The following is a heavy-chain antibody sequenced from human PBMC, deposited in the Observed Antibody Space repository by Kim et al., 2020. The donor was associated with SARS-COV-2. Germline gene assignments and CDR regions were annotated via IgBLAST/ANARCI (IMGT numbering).Heavy chain of an antibody. Sequence: SETLSLTCAVYGGSFSGYYWSWIRQPPGKGLEWIGEINHSGSTNYNPSLKSRVTISVDTSKNQFSLKLSSVTAADTAVYYCARGKRAVAGRFPRAFDPWGQGTLVTVSS. J-gene: IGHJ5*02. V-gene: IGHV4-34*01. CDR2: INHSGST. CDR1: GGSFSGYY. D-gene: IGHD6-19*01. CDR3: ARGKRAVAGRFPRAFDP.